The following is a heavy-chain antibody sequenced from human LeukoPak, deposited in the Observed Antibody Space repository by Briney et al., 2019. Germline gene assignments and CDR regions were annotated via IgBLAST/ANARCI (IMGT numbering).Heavy chain of an antibody. CDR1: GFTFSSYS. CDR2: ISSSSSYI. J-gene: IGHJ3*02. CDR3: ARGYCSGGSCYSFHAFDI. D-gene: IGHD2-15*01. V-gene: IGHV3-21*04. Sequence: GGSLRLSCAASGFTFSSYSMNWVRQAPGKGLEWVSSISSSSSYIYYADSVKGRFTISRDNSKNTLYLQMNSLRAEDTAVYYCARGYCSGGSCYSFHAFDIWGQGTMVTVSS.